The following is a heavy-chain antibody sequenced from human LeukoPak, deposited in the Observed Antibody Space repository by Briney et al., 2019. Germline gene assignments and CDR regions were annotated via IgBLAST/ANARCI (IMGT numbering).Heavy chain of an antibody. D-gene: IGHD3-9*01. CDR2: IYSGGST. J-gene: IGHJ4*02. Sequence: PGGSLRLSCAASGFTVSSNYMSWVRQAPGKGLEWVSVIYSGGSTYYADSVKGRFTISRDNSKNTLYLQMNSLRAEDTAVYYCARVLRYFDWLPFDYWGQGTLVTVSS. CDR1: GFTVSSNY. CDR3: ARVLRYFDWLPFDY. V-gene: IGHV3-66*01.